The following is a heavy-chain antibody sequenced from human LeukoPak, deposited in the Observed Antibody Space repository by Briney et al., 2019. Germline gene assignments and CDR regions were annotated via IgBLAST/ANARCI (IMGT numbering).Heavy chain of an antibody. D-gene: IGHD3-16*01. Sequence: LSGGSLRLSCAASGFTFTTYWMSWVRQASGKGLEWVGRIRSKANSYATAYAASVKGRFTISRDDSKNTAYLQMNSLKTEDTAVYYCTGDKSDYVWGTINWFDPWGQGTLVTVSS. CDR2: IRSKANSYAT. V-gene: IGHV3-73*01. CDR3: TGDKSDYVWGTINWFDP. J-gene: IGHJ5*02. CDR1: GFTFTTYW.